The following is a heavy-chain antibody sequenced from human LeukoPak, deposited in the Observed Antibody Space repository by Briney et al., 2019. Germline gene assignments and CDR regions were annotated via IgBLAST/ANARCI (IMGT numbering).Heavy chain of an antibody. D-gene: IGHD2-2*01. CDR2: IIPIFGTA. J-gene: IGHJ5*02. CDR1: GGTFSSYA. V-gene: IGHV1-69*01. Sequence: SVKVSCKASGGTFSSYAISWVRQAPGQGLEWMGGIIPIFGTANYAQKFQGRVTITAGESTSTAYMELSSLRSEDTAVYYCARGGIVVVRGKNWFDPWGQGTLVTVSS. CDR3: ARGGIVVVRGKNWFDP.